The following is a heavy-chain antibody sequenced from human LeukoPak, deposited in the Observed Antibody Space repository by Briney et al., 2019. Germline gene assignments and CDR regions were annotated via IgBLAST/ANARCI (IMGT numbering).Heavy chain of an antibody. D-gene: IGHD3-9*01. V-gene: IGHV4-39*07. Sequence: PSETLSLTCTVSGGSISSSSYYWGWLRQPQGRGRGGLGSIYYSGSTYYNPSLKSRVTISVDTSKNQFSLKLSSVTAADTAVYYCARDLAASILTGYYFDYWGQGTLVTVSS. J-gene: IGHJ4*02. CDR1: GGSISSSSYY. CDR3: ARDLAASILTGYYFDY. CDR2: IYYSGST.